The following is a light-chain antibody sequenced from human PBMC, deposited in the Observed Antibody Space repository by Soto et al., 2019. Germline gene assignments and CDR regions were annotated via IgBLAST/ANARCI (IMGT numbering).Light chain of an antibody. CDR1: QSVSNNY. J-gene: IGKJ1*01. Sequence: IVLTPSPGTLSLSPWYRSTIAGGSSQSVSNNYVAWYQQKPGQAPRLLIYGASSRATGIPDRFSGSGSGTDFTLTISRLEPEDFAVYYCQQYGSSPTWTFGQGTKVDIK. CDR2: GAS. CDR3: QQYGSSPTWT. V-gene: IGKV3-20*01.